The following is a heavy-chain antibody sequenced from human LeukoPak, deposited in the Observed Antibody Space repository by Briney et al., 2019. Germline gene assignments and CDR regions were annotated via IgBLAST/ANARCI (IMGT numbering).Heavy chain of an antibody. CDR2: IIPIFGTA. Sequence: ASAKVSCKASGGTFSSYAISWVRQVPGQGLEWMGGIIPIFGTANYAQKFQGRVTITADKSTSTAYMELSSLRSEDTAVYYCARDGRSSWSRSYFDYWGQGTLVTVSS. V-gene: IGHV1-69*06. CDR1: GGTFSSYA. J-gene: IGHJ4*03. D-gene: IGHD6-13*01. CDR3: ARDGRSSWSRSYFDY.